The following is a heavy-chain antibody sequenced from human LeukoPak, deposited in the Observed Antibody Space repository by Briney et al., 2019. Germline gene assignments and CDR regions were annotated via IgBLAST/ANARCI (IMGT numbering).Heavy chain of an antibody. CDR3: AKSRSGWYYYYYMDV. V-gene: IGHV3-30*18. J-gene: IGHJ6*03. Sequence: GGSLRLSCAASGFTFSRYGMHWVRQAPGKGLEWVAVISYDGSNKYYADSVKGRFTISRDNSKNTLYLQMNSLRAEDTAVYYCAKSRSGWYYYYYMDVWGKGTTVTVSS. CDR2: ISYDGSNK. CDR1: GFTFSRYG. D-gene: IGHD6-19*01.